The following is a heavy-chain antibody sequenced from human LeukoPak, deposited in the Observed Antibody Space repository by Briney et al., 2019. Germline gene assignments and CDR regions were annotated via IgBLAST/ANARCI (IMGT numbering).Heavy chain of an antibody. D-gene: IGHD4-17*01. J-gene: IGHJ2*01. CDR2: VVGSGAST. CDR1: GFTFSSYA. CDR3: AKVRVVGDYNWFFDL. Sequence: GGSLRLSCAVSGFTFSSYAMSWVRQAPGKGLEWVSAVVGSGASTYYAASVKGRFTISRDNSKNTLHLQMNSLRAEDTAIYHCAKVRVVGDYNWFFDLWGRGALVTVSS. V-gene: IGHV3-23*01.